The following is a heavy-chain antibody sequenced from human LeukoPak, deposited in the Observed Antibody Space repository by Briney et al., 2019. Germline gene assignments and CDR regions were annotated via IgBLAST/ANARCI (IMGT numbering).Heavy chain of an antibody. CDR2: IAWDDDK. Sequence: SGPTLVNPTQTLTLTCTFSGFSLSTSGMRVSWIRQPPGKALEWLARIAWDDDKFYSTSLTTRLPISKDPSKNPVVLTITNMDLVDTATYCCARGDRSSAEGWVGYWGQGNLGTVSP. J-gene: IGHJ4*02. D-gene: IGHD6-6*01. CDR1: GFSLSTSGMR. V-gene: IGHV2-70*04. CDR3: ARGDRSSAEGWVGY.